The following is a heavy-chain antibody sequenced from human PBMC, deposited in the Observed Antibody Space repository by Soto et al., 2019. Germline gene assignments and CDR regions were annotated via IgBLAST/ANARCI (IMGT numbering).Heavy chain of an antibody. CDR2: INHSGST. V-gene: IGHV4-34*01. J-gene: IGHJ3*02. CDR1: GGSFSGYY. Sequence: PSETLSLTCAVYGGSFSGYYWSWIRQPPGKGLEWIGEINHSGSTNYNPSLKSRVTISVDTSKNQFSLKLSSVTAADTAVYYCARASSIPIAARPGLYFDIWGQGTMVTVSS. CDR3: ARASSIPIAARPGLYFDI. D-gene: IGHD6-6*01.